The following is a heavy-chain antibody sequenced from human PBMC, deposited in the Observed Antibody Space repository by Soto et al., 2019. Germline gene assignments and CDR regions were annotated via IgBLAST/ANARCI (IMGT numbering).Heavy chain of an antibody. J-gene: IGHJ6*02. V-gene: IGHV3-43*01. CDR3: ARESYDILTGPDPYNYYYGMDV. CDR2: ISWDGGST. Sequence: GGSLRLSCAASGFTFDDYTMHWVRQAPGKGLEWVSLISWDGGSTYYADSVKGRFTISRDSSKNTLYLQMNSLRAEDTAVYYCARESYDILTGPDPYNYYYGMDVWGQGTTVTVSS. CDR1: GFTFDDYT. D-gene: IGHD3-9*01.